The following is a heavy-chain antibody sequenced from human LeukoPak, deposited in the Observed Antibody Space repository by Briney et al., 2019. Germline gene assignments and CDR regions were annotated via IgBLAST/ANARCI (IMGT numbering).Heavy chain of an antibody. CDR2: IKQDGSEK. Sequence: GGSLRLSCAASGFTFSNYWMSWVRQAPGKGLEWVANIKQDGSEKNYVDSVKGRFTISRDNAKHSVYLQMNSLRAEDTAVYYCARDSDDFWSGYWDYYYYTMDVWGQGTTVTVSS. D-gene: IGHD3-3*01. J-gene: IGHJ6*02. V-gene: IGHV3-7*01. CDR1: GFTFSNYW. CDR3: ARDSDDFWSGYWDYYYYTMDV.